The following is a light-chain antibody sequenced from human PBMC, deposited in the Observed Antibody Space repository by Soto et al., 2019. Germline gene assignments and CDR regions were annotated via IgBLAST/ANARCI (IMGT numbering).Light chain of an antibody. J-gene: IGLJ2*01. CDR3: LLSYNAARV. CDR1: TGAVTSNHH. V-gene: IGLV7-46*01. CDR2: DTS. Sequence: QAVVTQEPSLTVSPGGTVTLTCGSSTGAVTSNHHPYWFQQKAGQAPRTLIYDTSNKHSRTPARFSGSLLGDKAALTLSGAQPEDEAQYYCLLSYNAARVFGGRTKLTVL.